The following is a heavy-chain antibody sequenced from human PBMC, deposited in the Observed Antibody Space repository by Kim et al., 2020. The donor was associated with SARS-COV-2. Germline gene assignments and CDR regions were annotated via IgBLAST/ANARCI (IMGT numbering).Heavy chain of an antibody. J-gene: IGHJ4*02. CDR1: GYTFTSYY. CDR2: INPSGGST. D-gene: IGHD5-18*01. Sequence: ASVKVSCKASGYTFTSYYMHWVRQAPGQGLEWMGIINPSGGSTSYAQKFQGRVTMTRDTSTSTVYMELSSLRSEDTAVYYCARGFRDVSMGPHTATHYFDYWGQGTLVTVSS. CDR3: ARGFRDVSMGPHTATHYFDY. V-gene: IGHV1-46*01.